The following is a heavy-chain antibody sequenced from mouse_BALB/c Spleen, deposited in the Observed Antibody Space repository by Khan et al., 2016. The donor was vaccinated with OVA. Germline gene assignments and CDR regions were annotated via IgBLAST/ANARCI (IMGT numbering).Heavy chain of an antibody. J-gene: IGHJ3*01. D-gene: IGHD1-2*01. CDR1: GYTFTDYY. CDR3: ARRNYVGYTMAD. CDR2: IYPRSGNT. V-gene: IGHV1-76*01. Sequence: QVQLQQSGAELARPGASVKLSCKASGYTFTDYYINWVKQRTGQGLEWIGVIYPRSGNTYYNEKFKGKATLTADKSSSIAYMQLSSLTSEDSAVXCCARRNYVGYTMADWGQGTLVTVSA.